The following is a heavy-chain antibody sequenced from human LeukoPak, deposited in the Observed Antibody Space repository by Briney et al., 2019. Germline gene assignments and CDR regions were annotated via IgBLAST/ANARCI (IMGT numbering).Heavy chain of an antibody. D-gene: IGHD2-2*01. J-gene: IGHJ3*02. V-gene: IGHV4-4*09. Sequence: SETLSLTCTVSGSISSYYRSWIRQPPGKGLEWIGYIYTSGGTNYNPSLKSRVTISVDTSKNQFSLDLSSVTAADTAVYYCARQKCTSTSCLTKNAFDIWGQGTMVTVSS. CDR3: ARQKCTSTSCLTKNAFDI. CDR2: IYTSGGT. CDR1: GSISSYY.